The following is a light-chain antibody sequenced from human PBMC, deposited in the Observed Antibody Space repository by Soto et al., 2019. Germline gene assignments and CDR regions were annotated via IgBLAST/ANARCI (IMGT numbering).Light chain of an antibody. Sequence: QSALTRPRSVSGSPGQSVTISCTGTSSDVGGYNYVSWYQQHPGNAPKVMIYDVSERPSGVPDRFSGSKSGNTASLTISGLQAEDEADYYCCSYAGSPRYVFGTGTKLTVL. V-gene: IGLV2-11*01. J-gene: IGLJ1*01. CDR3: CSYAGSPRYV. CDR1: SSDVGGYNY. CDR2: DVS.